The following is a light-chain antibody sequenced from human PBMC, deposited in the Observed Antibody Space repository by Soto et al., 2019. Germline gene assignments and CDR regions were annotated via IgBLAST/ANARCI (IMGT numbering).Light chain of an antibody. CDR3: AAWDGRLSGLV. V-gene: IGLV1-47*01. Sequence: QSVLTQPPSASGTPGQRVTISCSGSSSNIGSNYVYWYHQLPGAAPKLVIYRNNQRPSGVPDRFSGSKSGTSASLAISGLRPEDEADYYCAAWDGRLSGLVFGRGTKLTVL. CDR1: SSNIGSNY. CDR2: RNN. J-gene: IGLJ2*01.